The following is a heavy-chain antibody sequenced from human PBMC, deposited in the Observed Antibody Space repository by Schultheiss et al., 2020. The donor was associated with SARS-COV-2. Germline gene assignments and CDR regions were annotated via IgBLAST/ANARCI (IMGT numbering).Heavy chain of an antibody. CDR1: GGSISSSSYY. Sequence: SETLSLTCTVSGGSISSSSYYWGWIRQPPGKGLEWIGSIYYSGSTYYNPSLKSRVTISVDTSKNQFSLKLSSVTAADTAVYYCARQYEYSSSWDYGMDVWGQGTTVTVSS. CDR3: ARQYEYSSSWDYGMDV. D-gene: IGHD6-13*01. V-gene: IGHV4-39*01. CDR2: IYYSGST. J-gene: IGHJ6*02.